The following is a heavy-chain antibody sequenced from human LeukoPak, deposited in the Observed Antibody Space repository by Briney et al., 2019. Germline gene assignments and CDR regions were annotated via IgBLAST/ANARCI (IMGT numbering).Heavy chain of an antibody. CDR3: ARGGSYGSPDY. J-gene: IGHJ4*02. D-gene: IGHD1-26*01. CDR2: INHSGST. Sequence: PSETLSLTCVVYGGSFSVYYWSWIRQPPGKGLEWIGEINHSGSTNYNPSLKSRATTSVDTSKNQFSLKLSSVTAADTAVYCCARGGSYGSPDYWGQGTLVTVSS. CDR1: GGSFSVYY. V-gene: IGHV4-34*01.